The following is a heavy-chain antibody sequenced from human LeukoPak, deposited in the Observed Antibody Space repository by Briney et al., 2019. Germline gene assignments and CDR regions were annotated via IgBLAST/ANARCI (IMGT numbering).Heavy chain of an antibody. CDR1: GYTFTSYD. CDR2: MNPNSGNT. J-gene: IGHJ3*02. Sequence: ASVKVSCKASGYTFTSYDINWVRQATGQGLEWMGWMNPNSGNTGYAQKFQGRVTMTGNTSISTAYMELSSLRSEDTAVYYCARDAVKVHYDFWSGPDAFDIWGQGTMVTVSS. D-gene: IGHD3-3*01. V-gene: IGHV1-8*01. CDR3: ARDAVKVHYDFWSGPDAFDI.